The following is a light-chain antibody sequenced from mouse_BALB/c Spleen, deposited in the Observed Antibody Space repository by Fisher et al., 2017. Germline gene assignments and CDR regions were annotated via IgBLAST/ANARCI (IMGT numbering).Light chain of an antibody. J-gene: IGKJ5*01. CDR1: SSVNY. CDR2: DTS. CDR3: HQWSSYPLT. V-gene: IGKV4-59*01. Sequence: IVMTQTPAILSASLGEKVTMSCRASSSVNYMYWYQQKSGTSPKRWIYDTSNLASGVPSRFSGSGSGTFYSLTISSMEAEDAASYFCHQWSSYPLTFGAGTKLELK.